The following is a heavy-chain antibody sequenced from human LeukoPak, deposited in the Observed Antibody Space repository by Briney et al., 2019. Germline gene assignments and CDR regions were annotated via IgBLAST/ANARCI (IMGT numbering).Heavy chain of an antibody. Sequence: SQTLSLTCAISGDIISSNSVTWNWIRQSPSRGLEWLGRTYYRSTWYNDYAVSVRGRITVNPDTSKNQFSLHLNSVTPEDTAVYYCARRLTQYDCFDPWGQGILVTVSS. J-gene: IGHJ5*02. CDR3: ARRLTQYDCFDP. V-gene: IGHV6-1*01. D-gene: IGHD2-2*01. CDR2: TYYRSTWYN. CDR1: GDIISSNSVT.